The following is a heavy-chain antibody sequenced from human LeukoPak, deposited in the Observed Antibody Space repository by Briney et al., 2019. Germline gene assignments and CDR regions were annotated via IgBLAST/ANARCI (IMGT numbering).Heavy chain of an antibody. J-gene: IGHJ5*02. CDR3: ASTTVTTNWFDP. CDR2: INHSGST. D-gene: IGHD4-17*01. V-gene: IGHV4-34*01. CDR1: GGSFSGYY. Sequence: SETLSLTCAVYGGSFSGYYWSWIRQPPGKGLEWIGEINHSGSTNYNPSLKSRVTISVDTSKNQFSLRLSSVTAADTAVYYGASTTVTTNWFDPWGQGTLVTVPS.